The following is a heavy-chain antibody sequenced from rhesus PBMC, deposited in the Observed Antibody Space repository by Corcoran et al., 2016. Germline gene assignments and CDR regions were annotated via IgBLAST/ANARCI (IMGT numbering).Heavy chain of an antibody. D-gene: IGHD3-3*01. V-gene: IGHV4S10*01. CDR3: ARDSYNFWSGYY. J-gene: IGHJ4*01. CDR1: GGSISDSYR. Sequence: QVQLQESGPGVVKPSETLSLTCAVSGGSISDSYRWSWIRPPPGKGLEWIGNIYGSNTNTNDNPSLKSRVTIAKDTSKNQFALKLSSVTAADTAVYYCARDSYNFWSGYYWGQGVLVTVSS. CDR2: IYGSNTNT.